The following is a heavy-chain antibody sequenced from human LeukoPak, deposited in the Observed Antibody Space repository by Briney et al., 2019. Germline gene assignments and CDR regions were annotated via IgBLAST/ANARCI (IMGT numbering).Heavy chain of an antibody. V-gene: IGHV4-4*07. D-gene: IGHD4-23*01. J-gene: IGHJ6*02. CDR1: GGSISYYY. CDR3: AGWHMNSQDV. CDR2: IYVGGST. Sequence: PSETLSLTWTFSGGSISYYYWSWIRQPAGKGLDWIGRIYVGGSTNYSPSLKSRVSMSLDKSKNQLSLKLISVSAADTAVYYCAGWHMNSQDVWGRGTAVTVS.